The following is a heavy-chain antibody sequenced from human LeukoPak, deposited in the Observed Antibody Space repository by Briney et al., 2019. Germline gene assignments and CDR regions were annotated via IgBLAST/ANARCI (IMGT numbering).Heavy chain of an antibody. Sequence: GASVKVSCKASGYTFTIYDINWVRQATGQGLEWMGWMNPTSGDTGYAQKFQGRVTITWNTSISTAYMELSSLRPEDTAVYYCARGRAARTRRHGSNWFDPWGQGTLVTVSS. CDR1: GYTFTIYD. D-gene: IGHD6-6*01. CDR3: ARGRAARTRRHGSNWFDP. CDR2: MNPTSGDT. V-gene: IGHV1-8*03. J-gene: IGHJ5*02.